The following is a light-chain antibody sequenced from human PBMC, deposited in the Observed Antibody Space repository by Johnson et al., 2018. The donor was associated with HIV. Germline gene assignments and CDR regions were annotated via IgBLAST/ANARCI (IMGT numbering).Light chain of an antibody. CDR2: ENN. V-gene: IGLV1-51*02. Sequence: QFVLTQPPSVSAAPGQKVTISCSGSTSSIGNNYVSWYQHLPGTAPKLLIYENNKRPSGIPARFSGSKSGTPATLVITGLQTGDEADYYCGTWVGSLSACVFGTGTKVTFL. CDR1: TSSIGNNY. J-gene: IGLJ1*01. CDR3: GTWVGSLSACV.